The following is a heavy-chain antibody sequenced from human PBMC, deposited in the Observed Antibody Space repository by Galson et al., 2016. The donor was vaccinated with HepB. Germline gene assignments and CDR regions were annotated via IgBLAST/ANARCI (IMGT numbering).Heavy chain of an antibody. CDR3: AKERGDCSGVTCRYHDAFDI. CDR2: IWYDGSNE. D-gene: IGHD2-15*01. J-gene: IGHJ3*02. CDR1: GFTFSNFA. Sequence: SLRLSCAASGFTFSNFAMHWVRQAPGKGLEWVAVIWYDGSNEHYADSVKGRFTISRDNSKNTLSLQMNSLRAEDTAVYYCAKERGDCSGVTCRYHDAFDIWGQGTMVTVSS. V-gene: IGHV3-30-3*02.